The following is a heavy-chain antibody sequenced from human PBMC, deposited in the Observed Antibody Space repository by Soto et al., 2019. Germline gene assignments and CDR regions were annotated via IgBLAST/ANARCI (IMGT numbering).Heavy chain of an antibody. Sequence: GGSLRLSCAASGFTFSSYAMSWVRQAPGKGLEWVSAISGSGGSTYYAGSVKGRFTISRDNSKNTLYLQMNSLRAEDTAVYYCAKNPPQWLAPGYFDYWGQGTLVTVSS. CDR2: ISGSGGST. D-gene: IGHD6-19*01. J-gene: IGHJ4*02. V-gene: IGHV3-23*01. CDR1: GFTFSSYA. CDR3: AKNPPQWLAPGYFDY.